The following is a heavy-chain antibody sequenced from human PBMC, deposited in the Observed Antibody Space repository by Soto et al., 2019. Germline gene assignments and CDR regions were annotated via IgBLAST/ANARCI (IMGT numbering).Heavy chain of an antibody. CDR2: TYHSGNP. CDR1: GDTICTGGYT. D-gene: IGHD4-17*01. Sequence: SETLSLTCDVSGDTICTGGYTWAWIRQPPGKGLEWIGHTYHSGNPYYNPSLKSRVTISIDRSKNQFSLKLSSVTAADTAVYYCARRYGPGFDYWGQGTLVTVS. CDR3: ARRYGPGFDY. J-gene: IGHJ4*02. V-gene: IGHV4-30-2*01.